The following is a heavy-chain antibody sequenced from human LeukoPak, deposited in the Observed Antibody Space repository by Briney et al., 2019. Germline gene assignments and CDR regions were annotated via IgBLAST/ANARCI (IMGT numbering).Heavy chain of an antibody. Sequence: SETLSPTCTVSGGSISSSIYYWGWIRQPPGKGLEWIGNIYHSGNTYYNPSLKSRVTISVDTSKNQFSLKLSSVTAADTAVYYCARLGSWFDPWGRGTLVTVSS. CDR1: GGSISSSIYY. D-gene: IGHD2-2*03. CDR2: IYHSGNT. V-gene: IGHV4-39*01. J-gene: IGHJ5*02. CDR3: ARLGSWFDP.